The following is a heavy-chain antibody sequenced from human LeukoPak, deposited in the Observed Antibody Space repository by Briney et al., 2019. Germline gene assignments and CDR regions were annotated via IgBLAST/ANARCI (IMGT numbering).Heavy chain of an antibody. CDR1: GYTFSSYT. V-gene: IGHV1-18*01. CDR3: ARRVGNYYDSSGYYPADY. CDR2: ISAYNGNT. Sequence: ASVKVSCKASGYTFSSYTMNWVRQAPGQGLEWMGWISAYNGNTNYAQKLQGRVTMTTDTSTSTAYMELRSLRSDDTAVYYCARRVGNYYDSSGYYPADYWGQGTLVTVSS. J-gene: IGHJ4*02. D-gene: IGHD3-22*01.